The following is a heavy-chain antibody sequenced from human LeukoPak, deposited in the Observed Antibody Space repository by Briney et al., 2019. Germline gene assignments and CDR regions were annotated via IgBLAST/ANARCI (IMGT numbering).Heavy chain of an antibody. CDR3: ARAGGYSYGYVPFDY. Sequence: SETLSLTCAVYGGSFSGYYWSWIRQPPGKGLESIGEINHSGSTNYNPSLKSRVTISVDTSKNQFSLKLSSVTAADTAVYYCARAGGYSYGYVPFDYWGQGTLVTVSS. D-gene: IGHD5-18*01. CDR2: INHSGST. CDR1: GGSFSGYY. J-gene: IGHJ4*02. V-gene: IGHV4-34*01.